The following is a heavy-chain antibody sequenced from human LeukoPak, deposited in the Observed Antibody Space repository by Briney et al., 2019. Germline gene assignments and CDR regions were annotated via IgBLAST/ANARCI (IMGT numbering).Heavy chain of an antibody. Sequence: PGESLRLSCAASGFTFSSYSMNWVRQAPGKGLEWVSSISSSSSYIYYADSVKGRFTISRDNAKNSLYLQMNSLRAEDTAVYYCARDRTDYVWGSYRSRIDYWGQGTLVTVSS. J-gene: IGHJ4*02. CDR1: GFTFSSYS. D-gene: IGHD3-16*02. V-gene: IGHV3-21*01. CDR3: ARDRTDYVWGSYRSRIDY. CDR2: ISSSSSYI.